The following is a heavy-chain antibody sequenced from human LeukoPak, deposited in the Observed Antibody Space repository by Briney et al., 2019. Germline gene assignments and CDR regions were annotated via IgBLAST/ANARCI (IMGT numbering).Heavy chain of an antibody. D-gene: IGHD2-2*01. V-gene: IGHV4-61*01. CDR3: ARGGTRHYFQH. CDR1: GGSVSSGSYY. Sequence: PSETLSLTCTVSGGSVSSGSYYWSWIRQPPGKGLEWIGYIYYSGSTNYNPSLKSRVTVSVDTSKNQFSLKLSSVTAADTAVYYCARGGTRHYFQHWGQGTLVTVSS. CDR2: IYYSGST. J-gene: IGHJ1*01.